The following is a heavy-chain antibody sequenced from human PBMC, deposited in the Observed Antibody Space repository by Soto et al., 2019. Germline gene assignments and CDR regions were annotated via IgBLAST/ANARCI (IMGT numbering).Heavy chain of an antibody. CDR2: INAGNGNT. Sequence: ASVKVSCKASGYTFTSYAMHWVRQAPGQRLEWMGWINAGNGNTKYSQMFQGRVTITRDTSASTAYMELSSLRSEDTAVYYCARQQIYSSGYQAWFDPWGQGTLVTVSS. CDR3: ARQQIYSSGYQAWFDP. D-gene: IGHD3-22*01. J-gene: IGHJ5*02. CDR1: GYTFTSYA. V-gene: IGHV1-3*01.